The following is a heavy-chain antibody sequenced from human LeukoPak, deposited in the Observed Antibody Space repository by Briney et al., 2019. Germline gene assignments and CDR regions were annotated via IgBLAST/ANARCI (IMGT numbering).Heavy chain of an antibody. D-gene: IGHD3-16*01. CDR2: IRFDGSNK. CDR3: VKDRGEWTDYWYFDL. J-gene: IGHJ2*01. CDR1: GFIFSNSG. V-gene: IGHV3-30*02. Sequence: GGSLRLSCSASGFIFSNSGMHWVRQAAGKGLEWVAFIRFDGSNKDYAESVKVRLTFSRDNSKNTLSVQMSSLRAEDTAVYYCVKDRGEWTDYWYFDLWGRGTLVTVSS.